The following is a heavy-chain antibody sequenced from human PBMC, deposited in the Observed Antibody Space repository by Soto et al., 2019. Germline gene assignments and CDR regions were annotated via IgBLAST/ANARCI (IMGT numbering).Heavy chain of an antibody. CDR2: INPNSGGT. CDR3: ARGVTMVRGVIKDYDYGMDV. J-gene: IGHJ6*02. V-gene: IGHV1-2*04. D-gene: IGHD3-10*01. CDR1: GYTFTGYY. Sequence: ASVKVSCKASGYTFTGYYMHWVRQAPGQGLEWMGWINPNSGGTNYAQKFQGWVTMTRDTSISTAYMELSRLRSDDTAVYYCARGVTMVRGVIKDYDYGMDVWGQGTTVTVSS.